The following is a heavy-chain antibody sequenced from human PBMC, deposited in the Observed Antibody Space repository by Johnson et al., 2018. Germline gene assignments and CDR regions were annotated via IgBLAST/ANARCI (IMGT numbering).Heavy chain of an antibody. V-gene: IGHV3-30*18. Sequence: VQLVESGGGVVQPGRSLRLSCAASGFTFSSYGMHWVRQAPGNGLEWVAVISYDGSNKYFADSVKGRFTISRDNSKNTLYLQMNSLRAEDTAVYYCGKDWGVTTEVIDAFDIWGQGTMVTVSS. D-gene: IGHD3-16*01. CDR2: ISYDGSNK. CDR3: GKDWGVTTEVIDAFDI. J-gene: IGHJ3*02. CDR1: GFTFSSYG.